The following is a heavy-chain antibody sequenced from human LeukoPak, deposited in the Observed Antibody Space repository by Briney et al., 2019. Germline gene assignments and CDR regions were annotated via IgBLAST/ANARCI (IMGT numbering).Heavy chain of an antibody. CDR3: VKGGYVGNPGDY. Sequence: GGSLRLSCSAFGFTFSSFSLYWVRQASGRGLEYLSAISNSGDSTYYTDSVKGRFTISKDNSKNMLYLQLSSLRPDDTAVYFCVKGGYVGNPGDYWGQGTLVTVSS. CDR2: ISNSGDST. V-gene: IGHV3-64D*09. D-gene: IGHD4-23*01. CDR1: GFTFSSFS. J-gene: IGHJ4*02.